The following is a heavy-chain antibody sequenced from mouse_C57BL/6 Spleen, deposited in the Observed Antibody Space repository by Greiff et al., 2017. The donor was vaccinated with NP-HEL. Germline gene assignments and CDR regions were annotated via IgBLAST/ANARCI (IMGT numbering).Heavy chain of an antibody. D-gene: IGHD2-3*01. J-gene: IGHJ1*03. CDR1: GYTFTSYW. CDR2: INPSSGYT. CDR3: ARSVDGYYRYFDV. V-gene: IGHV1-7*01. Sequence: VQRVESGAELAKPGASVKLSCKASGYTFTSYWMHWVKQRPGQGLEWIGYINPSSGYTKYNQKFKDKATLTVDKSSSTAYMQLISLTYEDSAVYYCARSVDGYYRYFDVWGTGTTVTVSS.